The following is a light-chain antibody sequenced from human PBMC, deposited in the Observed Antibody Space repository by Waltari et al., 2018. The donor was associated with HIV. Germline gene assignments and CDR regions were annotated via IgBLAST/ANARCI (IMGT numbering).Light chain of an antibody. CDR1: NSNIGRNT. CDR2: GNN. V-gene: IGLV1-44*01. CDR3: AAWDDSLNGQGV. J-gene: IGLJ1*01. Sequence: QSVLTQPPSPSGTPGQRVPISCSGSNSNIGRNTVNGYQQVPGMAPKLVIYGNNQRPPGVSDRFSGSKSGTSASLAISGLQSEDEADYYCAAWDDSLNGQGVFGTGTRVTVL.